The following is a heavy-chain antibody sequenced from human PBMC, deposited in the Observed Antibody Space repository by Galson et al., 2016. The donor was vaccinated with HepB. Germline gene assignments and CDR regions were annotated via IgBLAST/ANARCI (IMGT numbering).Heavy chain of an antibody. CDR2: ISAYNVDT. Sequence: SVKVSCKASGYSLNTYGITWVRRAPGQGLEWMGWISAYNVDTKYARKFQGRVTMTTETSTRTAHMELRGLRSDDTAVYYCARWAGDSGTFDYWGQGTLVTVSS. CDR3: ARWAGDSGTFDY. J-gene: IGHJ4*02. V-gene: IGHV1-18*04. CDR1: GYSLNTYG. D-gene: IGHD1-26*01.